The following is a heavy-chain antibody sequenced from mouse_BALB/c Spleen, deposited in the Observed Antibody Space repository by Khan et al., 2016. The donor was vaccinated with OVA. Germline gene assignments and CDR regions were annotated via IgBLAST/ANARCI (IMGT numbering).Heavy chain of an antibody. CDR1: GYTFTSYW. V-gene: IGHV1S41*01. D-gene: IGHD1-1*02. CDR2: IVPGSDST. CDR3: ARAMGGKIPLDY. Sequence: DLVKPGASVKLSCKASGYTFTSYWINWIKQRPGQGLEWIGRIVPGSDSTYYNEMFKGKATLTVDTSSSTAYIQLSRLSSEDSAVYFCARAMGGKIPLDYWGQGTTLTVSS. J-gene: IGHJ2*01.